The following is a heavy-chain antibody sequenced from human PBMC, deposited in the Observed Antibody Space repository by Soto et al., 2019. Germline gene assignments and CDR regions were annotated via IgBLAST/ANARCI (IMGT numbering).Heavy chain of an antibody. CDR3: ARDFIGSGSAFDI. CDR2: IGTAGDT. D-gene: IGHD6-19*01. Sequence: EVQLVESGGGLVQPGGSLRLSCAASGFTFSSYDMHWVRQATGKGLEWVSAIGTAGDTYYPGSVKGRFTISRENVKNSLYLQRKSLRAEDTAVYYCARDFIGSGSAFDIWGQGTMVTVSS. J-gene: IGHJ3*02. V-gene: IGHV3-13*01. CDR1: GFTFSSYD.